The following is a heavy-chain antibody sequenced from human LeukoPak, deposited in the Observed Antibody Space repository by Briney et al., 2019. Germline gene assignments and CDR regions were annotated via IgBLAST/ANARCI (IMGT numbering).Heavy chain of an antibody. CDR2: IGVSRST. CDR3: ATALLRASTYMDI. D-gene: IGHD1-1*01. J-gene: IGHJ6*03. CDR1: GFTFITYA. V-gene: IGHV3-23*01. Sequence: GGSLRLSCAASGFTFITYAMNWVRQAPGKGLEWVSGIGVSRSTYYADSVKGRFTISRDNSKNTLYLQINSLRVEDTAVYYCATALLRASTYMDIWGKGTTVTVSS.